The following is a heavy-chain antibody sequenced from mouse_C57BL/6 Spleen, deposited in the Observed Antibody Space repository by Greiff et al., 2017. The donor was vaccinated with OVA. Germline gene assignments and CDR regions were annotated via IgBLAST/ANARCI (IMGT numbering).Heavy chain of an antibody. CDR2: ISSGGSYT. D-gene: IGHD1-1*01. CDR1: GFTFSSYG. CDR3: ASFGSSGWYFDV. Sequence: EVHLVESGGDLVKPGGSLKLSCAASGFTFSSYGMSWVRQTPDKRLEWVATISSGGSYTYYPDSVKGRFTISRDNAKNTLYLQMSSLKSEDTAMYYCASFGSSGWYFDVWGTGTTVTVSS. V-gene: IGHV5-6*01. J-gene: IGHJ1*03.